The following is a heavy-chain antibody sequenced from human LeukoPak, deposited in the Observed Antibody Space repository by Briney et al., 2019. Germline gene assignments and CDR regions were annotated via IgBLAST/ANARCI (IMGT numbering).Heavy chain of an antibody. CDR3: ARDRSIAVAGLGFDY. CDR2: ISGSGGST. V-gene: IGHV3-23*01. CDR1: GFTFSSYA. D-gene: IGHD6-19*01. J-gene: IGHJ4*02. Sequence: GGSLRLSCAASGFTFSSYAMSWVRQAPGKGLEWVSAISGSGGSTYYADSVKGRFTISRDNSKNTLYLQMNSLRAEDTAVYYCARDRSIAVAGLGFDYWGQGTLVTVSS.